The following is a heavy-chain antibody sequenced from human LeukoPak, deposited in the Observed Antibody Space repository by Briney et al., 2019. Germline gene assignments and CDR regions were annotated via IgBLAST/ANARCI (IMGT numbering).Heavy chain of an antibody. D-gene: IGHD3-22*01. J-gene: IGHJ6*02. CDR3: ASTSDGSYYDSSGYYDPTNYGMDV. V-gene: IGHV1-2*02. CDR1: GYTFTVYY. CDR2: INPNSGGT. Sequence: ASVKVSCKVSGYTFTVYYMHWVRQAPGQGLEWMGWINPNSGGTNYAQKFQGRVTMTRDTSISTAYMELSRLRSDDTAVYYCASTSDGSYYDSSGYYDPTNYGMDVWGQGTTVTVSS.